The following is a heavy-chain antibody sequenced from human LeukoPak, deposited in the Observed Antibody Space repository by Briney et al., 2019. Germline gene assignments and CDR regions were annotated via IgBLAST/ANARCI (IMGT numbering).Heavy chain of an antibody. Sequence: PSQTLSLTCTVSGGSISSGGYYWSWIRQPPGKGLEWIGYIYYSGSTYYNLSLKSRVTISVDTSKNQFSLKLSSVTAADTAVYYCARGGATHNWFDPWGQGTLVTVSS. V-gene: IGHV4-30-4*01. CDR1: GGSISSGGYY. CDR2: IYYSGST. J-gene: IGHJ5*02. D-gene: IGHD1-26*01. CDR3: ARGGATHNWFDP.